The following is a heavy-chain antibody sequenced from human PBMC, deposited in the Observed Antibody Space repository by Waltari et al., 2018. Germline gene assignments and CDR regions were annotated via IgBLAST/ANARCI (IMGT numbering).Heavy chain of an antibody. CDR1: GYPFTGYY. Sequence: QVHLVQSGAEVKKPGASVKVSCTASGYPFTGYYIQGVRRAPGQGLEWMGRINPNSGDTNYAQKFQGRVTLTRDTSINTAYMELSSLKSDDTAVYYCARDLGSDYGNRDYWGQGTLVTVPS. J-gene: IGHJ4*02. CDR3: ARDLGSDYGNRDY. CDR2: INPNSGDT. V-gene: IGHV1-2*06. D-gene: IGHD4-17*01.